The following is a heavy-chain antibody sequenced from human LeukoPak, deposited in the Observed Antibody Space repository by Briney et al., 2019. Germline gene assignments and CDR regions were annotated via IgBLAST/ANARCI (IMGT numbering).Heavy chain of an antibody. D-gene: IGHD2-15*01. Sequence: PSETLSLTCTVSGGSIRSGSYWWSWIRQHPEKGLEWIGYVYYSGSTYYNPSLRSRVSISVDTSKNQLSLTLTSVTAADTAVYYCARGHRSSSAYHCNAMDVWGQGTTVTVSS. CDR2: VYYSGST. CDR1: GGSIRSGSYW. V-gene: IGHV4-31*03. J-gene: IGHJ6*02. CDR3: ARGHRSSSAYHCNAMDV.